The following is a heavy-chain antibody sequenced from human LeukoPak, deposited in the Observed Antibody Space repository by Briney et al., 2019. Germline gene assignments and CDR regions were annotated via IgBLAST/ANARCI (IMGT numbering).Heavy chain of an antibody. Sequence: GGSLRLSCATSGFTFVDSGLSWVRRAPGKGLEWLCAINYNGAITDYADSVKGRFTISRDNAKNSLYLRMDSLRAEDTALYYCARDRLGPSFSVSHFDLWGQGTLVTVSS. CDR2: INYNGAIT. CDR3: ARDRLGPSFSVSHFDL. V-gene: IGHV3-20*04. CDR1: GFTFVDSG. J-gene: IGHJ4*02. D-gene: IGHD3-3*02.